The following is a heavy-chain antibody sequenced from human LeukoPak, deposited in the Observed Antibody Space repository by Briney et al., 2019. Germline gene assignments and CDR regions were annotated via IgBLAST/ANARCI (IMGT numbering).Heavy chain of an antibody. D-gene: IGHD3-10*01. CDR2: INPDGSET. J-gene: IGHJ4*02. Sequence: GGSLRPSCAASGFPFRSYWMHWVRQAPGKGLVWVSRINPDGSETSYADYVKGRFIISRDNAKNTLYLQMNSLRAEDTAVYYCETSLGEDWGQGTLVTVSS. CDR3: ETSLGED. V-gene: IGHV3-74*01. CDR1: GFPFRSYW.